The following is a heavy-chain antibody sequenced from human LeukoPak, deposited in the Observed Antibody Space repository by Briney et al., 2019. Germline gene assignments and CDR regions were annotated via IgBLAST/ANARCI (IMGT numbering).Heavy chain of an antibody. Sequence: GGSLRLSCSASGFTFCDHAMSWVRQAPGKGPEWVGFIRSKGYGGTTEYAASVEGRFSLSRDDSKSFVYLQMSSLKTEDTAVYYCTRVRSGNDFDYWGQGTLVTVSS. CDR3: TRVRSGNDFDY. D-gene: IGHD3-10*01. CDR2: IRSKGYGGTT. V-gene: IGHV3-49*04. J-gene: IGHJ4*02. CDR1: GFTFCDHA.